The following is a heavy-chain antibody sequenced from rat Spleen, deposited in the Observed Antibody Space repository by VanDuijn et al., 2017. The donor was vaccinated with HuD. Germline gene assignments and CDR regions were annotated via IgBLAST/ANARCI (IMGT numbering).Heavy chain of an antibody. CDR1: GFTFSDYG. Sequence: EVQLVESGGGLVQPGRSMKLSCAASGFTFSDYGVAWVRQAPTTGLEWVATISYSDSSGHSGTYYRDSVKGRFTISRDNAKSTLYLQMDSLRSEDTATYYCARHGYDGSYYYGDYWGQGVMVTVSS. V-gene: IGHV5-7*01. D-gene: IGHD1-12*02. J-gene: IGHJ2*01. CDR2: ISYSDSSGHSGT. CDR3: ARHGYDGSYYYGDY.